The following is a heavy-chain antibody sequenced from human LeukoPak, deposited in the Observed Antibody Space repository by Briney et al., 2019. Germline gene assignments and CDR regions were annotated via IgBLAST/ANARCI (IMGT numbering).Heavy chain of an antibody. Sequence: GGSLRLSCAASGFTFSSYEMNWVRQAPGKGLEWVSSISSSSSYIYYADSVKGRFTISRDNAKNSLYLQMNSLRAEDTAVYYCARDGGPEYSSSWYLYWGQGTLVTVSS. CDR2: ISSSSSYI. CDR3: ARDGGPEYSSSWYLY. V-gene: IGHV3-21*01. J-gene: IGHJ4*02. CDR1: GFTFSSYE. D-gene: IGHD6-13*01.